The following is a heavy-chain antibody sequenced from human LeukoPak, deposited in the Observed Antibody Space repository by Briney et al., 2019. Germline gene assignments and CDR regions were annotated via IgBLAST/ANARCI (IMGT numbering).Heavy chain of an antibody. Sequence: ASVKVSCKASGYNFISYDINWVRQATGQGLEWMGWMNPNSGTTGYAQTFQGRVTISRDISINTAYMELSSLRSEDTAVYYCARARFDCRTFSCYFFDSWGQETPVTVSS. CDR1: GYNFISYD. CDR2: MNPNSGTT. V-gene: IGHV1-8*01. D-gene: IGHD3-22*01. CDR3: ARARFDCRTFSCYFFDS. J-gene: IGHJ4*02.